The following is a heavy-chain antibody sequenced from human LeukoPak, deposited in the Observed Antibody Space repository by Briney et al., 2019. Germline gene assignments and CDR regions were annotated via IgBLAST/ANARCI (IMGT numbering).Heavy chain of an antibody. Sequence: PSETLSPTCTVSGGSISNYFWSWIRQPPGKGLEWVGFIYYSESTKYNPSLKSRVTMSVDTSKNQFSLKLSSVTAADTAVYYCARDGVWGIAVAGILDYWGQGTLVTVSS. CDR2: IYYSEST. D-gene: IGHD6-19*01. CDR3: ARDGVWGIAVAGILDY. J-gene: IGHJ4*02. V-gene: IGHV4-59*12. CDR1: GGSISNYF.